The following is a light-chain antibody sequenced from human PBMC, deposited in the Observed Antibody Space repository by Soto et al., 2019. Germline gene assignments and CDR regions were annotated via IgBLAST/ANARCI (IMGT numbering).Light chain of an antibody. V-gene: IGKV3-20*01. CDR2: GAY. J-gene: IGKJ1*01. CDR1: QGVASNY. Sequence: IGLAHSPGPMTLTQGERTTLSCRASQGVASNYLAWYQQKPGQAPRPLIYGAYSRATGAPDRFSGSGSGTDFTLTISRLEPEDSAVYYCQQYGSSPWTFGQGTKV. CDR3: QQYGSSPWT.